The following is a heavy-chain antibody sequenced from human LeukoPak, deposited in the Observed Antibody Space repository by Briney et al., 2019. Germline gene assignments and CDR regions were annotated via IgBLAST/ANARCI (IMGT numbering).Heavy chain of an antibody. Sequence: PGRSLRLSCAASGFTFSSYGMHWVRQAPGKGLEWVAVIWYDGSNKYYADSVKGRFTISRDNSKNTLYLQMNSLRAEDTAVYYCARGRTRGMTVVPHDYWGQGTLVTVSS. CDR2: IWYDGSNK. CDR1: GFTFSSYG. D-gene: IGHD3-22*01. V-gene: IGHV3-33*01. J-gene: IGHJ4*02. CDR3: ARGRTRGMTVVPHDY.